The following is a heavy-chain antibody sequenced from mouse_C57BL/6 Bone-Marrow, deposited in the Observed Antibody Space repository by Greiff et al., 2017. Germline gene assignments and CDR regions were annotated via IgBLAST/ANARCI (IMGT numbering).Heavy chain of an antibody. CDR1: GFNFKDDY. J-gene: IGHJ3*01. CDR2: IDPGNGDT. V-gene: IGHV14-4*01. D-gene: IGHD1-1*01. CDR3: TTGYGSSY. Sequence: EVQLQQSGAELVRPGASVKLSCTASGFNFKDDYMPWVKQRPEQGLEWIGWIDPGNGDTDYASKFQGKATITGDTSSNTAYLQLSSLTSEDTAVYYCTTGYGSSYGGQGTLVTVSA.